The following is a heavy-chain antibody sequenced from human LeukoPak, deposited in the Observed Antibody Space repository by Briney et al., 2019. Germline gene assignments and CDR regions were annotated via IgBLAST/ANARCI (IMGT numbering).Heavy chain of an antibody. D-gene: IGHD1-26*01. Sequence: PGGSLRLSCAASGFIFSNAWMSWVRQAPGKGLEWVAVVSYDGTNRYYADSVKGRFTISRDNSKNSLYLQMNSLRAEDTAVYYCARDATSEHYFDYWGQGTLVTVSS. CDR2: VSYDGTNR. J-gene: IGHJ4*02. V-gene: IGHV3-30-3*01. CDR1: GFIFSNAW. CDR3: ARDATSEHYFDY.